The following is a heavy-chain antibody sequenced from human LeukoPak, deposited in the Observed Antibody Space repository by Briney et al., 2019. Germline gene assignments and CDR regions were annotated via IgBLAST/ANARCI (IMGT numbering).Heavy chain of an antibody. J-gene: IGHJ2*01. D-gene: IGHD5-24*01. CDR3: ARGGDGSNIYWYFDL. CDR2: MNSDGSSS. CDR1: GFTFSTHW. V-gene: IGHV3-74*01. Sequence: GGSLRFSCAASGFTFSTHWMHWARQAPGKGLEWVSRMNSDGSSSSYADSVKGRFTISRDNAKNTLYLQMNSLRAEDTAVYYCARGGDGSNIYWYFDLWGRGTLVTVSS.